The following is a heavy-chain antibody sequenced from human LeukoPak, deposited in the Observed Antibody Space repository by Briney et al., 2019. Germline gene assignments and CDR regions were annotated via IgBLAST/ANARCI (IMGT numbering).Heavy chain of an antibody. CDR2: IYYSGST. J-gene: IGHJ5*02. V-gene: IGHV4-39*07. Sequence: PSETLSLTCTVSGGSISSSSYYWGWIRQPPGKGLEWIGSIYYSGSTYYNPSLKSRVTISVDTSKNQFSLKLSSVTAADTAVYYCARAATRATYVRSYWFDPWGQGTLVTVSS. D-gene: IGHD3-10*02. CDR3: ARAATRATYVRSYWFDP. CDR1: GGSISSSSYY.